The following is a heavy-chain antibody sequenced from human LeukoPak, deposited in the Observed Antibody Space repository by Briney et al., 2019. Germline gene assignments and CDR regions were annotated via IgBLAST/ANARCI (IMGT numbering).Heavy chain of an antibody. Sequence: RGSPGDFCVASGFPFRSFWVSWVRQAPGKGLEWVANIRDDGREIHYVDSVKGRLTISRDNAKNSLHLQMNSLRAEDTAMYYCARDRVGQDYWGQAAMATVSS. J-gene: IGHJ4*02. CDR2: IRDDGREI. CDR3: ARDRVGQDY. V-gene: IGHV3-7*04. D-gene: IGHD2-2*01. CDR1: GFPFRSFW.